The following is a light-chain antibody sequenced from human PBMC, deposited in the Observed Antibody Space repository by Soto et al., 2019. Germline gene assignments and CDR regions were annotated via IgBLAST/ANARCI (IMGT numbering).Light chain of an antibody. V-gene: IGKV3-20*01. CDR2: GAS. CDR3: QHYNNWPT. J-gene: IGKJ1*01. CDR1: QSFSSSF. Sequence: EIVLTQSPGTLSLSPGERATLSCRASQSFSSSFLAWYQQKPGQAPRLLIYGASSRTTGIPDRFSGSGSGTDFTLTISRLEPEDFAVYYCQHYNNWPTFGQGTKVEIK.